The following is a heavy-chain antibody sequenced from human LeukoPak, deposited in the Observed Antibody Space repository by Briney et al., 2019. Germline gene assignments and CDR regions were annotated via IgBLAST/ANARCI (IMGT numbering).Heavy chain of an antibody. D-gene: IGHD2-15*01. CDR1: GFTFSSYA. Sequence: GGSLRLSCAASGFTFSSYAMSWVRQAPGKGLEWVSAISGSGGSTYYADSVKGRFTISRHNSKNTLYLQMNSLRAEDTAVYYCARMKSRGCSGGSCYHRWFDPWGQGTLVTVSS. CDR3: ARMKSRGCSGGSCYHRWFDP. CDR2: ISGSGGST. J-gene: IGHJ5*02. V-gene: IGHV3-23*01.